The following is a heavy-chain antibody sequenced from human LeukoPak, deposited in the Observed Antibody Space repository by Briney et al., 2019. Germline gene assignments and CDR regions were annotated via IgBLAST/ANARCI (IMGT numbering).Heavy chain of an antibody. V-gene: IGHV4-28*05. Sequence: SDTLSLTCSVSGSSLASLNWWGWIRQPPGKGLEWIGYIYYTGSIYYNPSLKSRVTMSVDTSKNQFSLRLSSVTAVDTAVYYCARKTDAKSYYPDWGQGTLVTVSS. J-gene: IGHJ4*02. CDR1: GSSLASLNW. CDR2: IYYTGSI. CDR3: ARKTDAKSYYPD. D-gene: IGHD3-10*01.